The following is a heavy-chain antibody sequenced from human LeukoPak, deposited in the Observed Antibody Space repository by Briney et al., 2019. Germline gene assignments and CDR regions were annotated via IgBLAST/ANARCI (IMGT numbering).Heavy chain of an antibody. Sequence: ASVKVSCKASGYTFTSYGISWVRQAPGQGLEWMGWISPYNGNTNYAQKLQGRVTMTTDTSTSTAYMELRSLRSDDTAVYYCARDPAAMTYSSSWYPPSDYWGQGTLVTVSS. J-gene: IGHJ4*02. V-gene: IGHV1-18*01. CDR2: ISPYNGNT. CDR1: GYTFTSYG. CDR3: ARDPAAMTYSSSWYPPSDY. D-gene: IGHD6-13*01.